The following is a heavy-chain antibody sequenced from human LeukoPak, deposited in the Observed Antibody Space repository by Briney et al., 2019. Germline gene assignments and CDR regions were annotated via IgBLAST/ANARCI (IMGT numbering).Heavy chain of an antibody. V-gene: IGHV3-7*02. CDR1: GFIFSSYE. CDR2: IKQDGSEK. CDR3: ARTYSSGWYGGDAFDI. Sequence: GGSLRLSCEASGFIFSSYEMNWVRQAPGKGLEWVANIKQDGSEKYYVDSVKGRFTISRDNAKNSLYLQMNSLRAEDTAVYYCARTYSSGWYGGDAFDIWGQGTMVTVSS. D-gene: IGHD6-19*01. J-gene: IGHJ3*02.